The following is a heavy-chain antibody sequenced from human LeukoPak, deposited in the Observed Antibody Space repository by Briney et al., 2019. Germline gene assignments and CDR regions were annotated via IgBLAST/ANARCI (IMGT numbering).Heavy chain of an antibody. CDR3: AEMSHYYDSRGYSY. V-gene: IGHV3-23*01. D-gene: IGHD3-22*01. J-gene: IGHJ4*02. CDR1: GFTFSSYA. CDR2: ISGSGGST. Sequence: GGSLRLSCAASGFTFSSYAMSWVRQAPGKGLEWVSAISGSGGSTYYADSVKGRFTISRDNSKNTLYLQMNSLRAEDTAVYYCAEMSHYYDSRGYSYWGQGTLVTVSS.